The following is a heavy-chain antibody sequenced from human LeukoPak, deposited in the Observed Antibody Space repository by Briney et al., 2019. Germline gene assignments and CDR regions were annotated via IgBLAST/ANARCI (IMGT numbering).Heavy chain of an antibody. CDR3: ARDEDYSGNSDY. CDR1: GFTFSSYA. J-gene: IGHJ4*02. CDR2: ISGSGGST. V-gene: IGHV3-23*01. Sequence: GGSLRLSCAASGFTFSSYAMSWVRQAPGKGLEWVSAISGSGGSTYYADSVKGRFTISRDNSKNTLYLQMNSLRAEDTAVYYCARDEDYSGNSDYWGQGTLVTVSS. D-gene: IGHD4-23*01.